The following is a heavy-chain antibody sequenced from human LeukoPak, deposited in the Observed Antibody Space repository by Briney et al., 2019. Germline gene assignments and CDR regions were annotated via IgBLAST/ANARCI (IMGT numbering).Heavy chain of an antibody. CDR3: ARDLSYYGSGIDF. J-gene: IGHJ4*02. V-gene: IGHV3-30*02. D-gene: IGHD3-10*01. CDR1: GFTFSSSG. Sequence: GGSLRLSCAASGFTFSSSGMHWVRQAPGKGLEWVAFIRFDGSNKYYADSVKGRFTISRDNSKNTLYLQLNSLRAEDTAVYYCARDLSYYGSGIDFWGQGTLVTVSS. CDR2: IRFDGSNK.